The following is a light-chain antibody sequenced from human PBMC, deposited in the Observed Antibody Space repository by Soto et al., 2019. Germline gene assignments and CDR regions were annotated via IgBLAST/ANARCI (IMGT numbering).Light chain of an antibody. CDR1: QSVSSY. CDR2: DAS. J-gene: IGKJ3*01. Sequence: EIVLTQSPATLSLSPGERVTLSCRASQSVSSYLAWYQQKPGQAPRLLIYDASNRATGIPARFSGSGSGTDFTLTISSLEPGDFAVYYCQQRSNWPLTFGPGTKVDIK. CDR3: QQRSNWPLT. V-gene: IGKV3-11*01.